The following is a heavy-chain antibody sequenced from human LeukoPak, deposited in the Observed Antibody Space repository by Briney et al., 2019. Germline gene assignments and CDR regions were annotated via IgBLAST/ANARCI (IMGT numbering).Heavy chain of an antibody. J-gene: IGHJ4*02. D-gene: IGHD3-9*01. V-gene: IGHV3-74*01. Sequence: PGGSLRLSCAASGFTFSSYWMHWVRQAPGKGLVWVSRINSDGSSTSYADSVKGRFTISRDNAKNTLYLQMNSLRAEDTAVYYCAREGVLRYFDWFGDYFDYWGQGTLVTVSS. CDR3: AREGVLRYFDWFGDYFDY. CDR2: INSDGSST. CDR1: GFTFSSYW.